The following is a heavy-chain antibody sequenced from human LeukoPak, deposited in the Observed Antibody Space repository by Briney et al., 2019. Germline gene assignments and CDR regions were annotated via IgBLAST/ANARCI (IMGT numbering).Heavy chain of an antibody. D-gene: IGHD4-23*01. V-gene: IGHV1-3*01. J-gene: IGHJ4*02. CDR3: ARDYGGNSELTFDY. CDR1: GYTFTSYA. Sequence: ASVKVSCKASGYTFTSYAMHWVRQAPGQRLEWMGWINAGNGNTKYSQKFQGRVTITADKSTSTAYMELSSLRSEDTAVYYCARDYGGNSELTFDYWGQGTLVTVSS. CDR2: INAGNGNT.